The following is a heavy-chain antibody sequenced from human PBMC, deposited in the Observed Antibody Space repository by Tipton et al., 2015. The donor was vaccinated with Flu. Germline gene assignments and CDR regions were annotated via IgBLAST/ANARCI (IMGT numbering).Heavy chain of an antibody. D-gene: IGHD2-8*01. CDR2: IFPSGTT. Sequence: TLSLTCTVSSGSIRSTNYFCAWIRQPPGKRLELIGSIFPSGTTYYNPSLKSRVTISVDTSENQFTLKLRSVAAADTAVYYCARGGNGIAFDIWGQGTMVTVSS. J-gene: IGHJ3*02. V-gene: IGHV4-39*06. CDR1: SGSIRSTNYF. CDR3: ARGGNGIAFDI.